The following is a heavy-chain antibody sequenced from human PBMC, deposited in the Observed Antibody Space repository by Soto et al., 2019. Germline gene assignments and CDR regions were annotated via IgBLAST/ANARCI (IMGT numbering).Heavy chain of an antibody. CDR1: GGTFSSYA. CDR2: IIPIFGTA. Sequence: QVQLVQSGAEVKKPGSSVTVSCKASGGTFSSYAISWVRQAPGQGLEWMGGIIPIFGTANYAQKFQGRVTITADESTSTAYMELSSLRSEDTAVYYCASTSPSAHYYGMDVWGQGTTVTVSS. CDR3: ASTSPSAHYYGMDV. D-gene: IGHD2-2*01. J-gene: IGHJ6*02. V-gene: IGHV1-69*01.